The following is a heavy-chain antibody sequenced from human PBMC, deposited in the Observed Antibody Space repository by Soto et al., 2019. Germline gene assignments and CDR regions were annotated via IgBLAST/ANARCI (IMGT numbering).Heavy chain of an antibody. CDR2: ISGSGGST. CDR1: GFTFSSYG. V-gene: IGHV3-23*01. D-gene: IGHD6-6*01. Sequence: PGGSLRLSCAASGFTFSSYGMSCVRQAPGKGLEWVSAISGSGGSTYYADSVKGRFTISRANSKNTLYLQMNSLRAEDTAVFYCARDSAFFSISPGSPWSTDLWGRRTLVT. CDR3: ARDSAFFSISPGSPWSTDL. J-gene: IGHJ2*01.